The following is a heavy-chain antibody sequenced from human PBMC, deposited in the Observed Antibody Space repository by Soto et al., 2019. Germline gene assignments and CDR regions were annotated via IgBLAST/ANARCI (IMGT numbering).Heavy chain of an antibody. Sequence: SETLSLTCTVSGGSISSSSYYWGWIRQPPGKGLERIGSIYYSGSTYYNPSLKSRVTISVDTSKNQFSLKLSSVTAADTAVYYCASPKIAFYNWFDPGGQGTLVTVSS. D-gene: IGHD3-3*02. V-gene: IGHV4-39*01. CDR2: IYYSGST. J-gene: IGHJ5*02. CDR1: GGSISSSSYY. CDR3: ASPKIAFYNWFDP.